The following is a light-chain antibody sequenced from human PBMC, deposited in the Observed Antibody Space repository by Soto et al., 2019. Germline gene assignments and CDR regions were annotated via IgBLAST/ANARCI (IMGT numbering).Light chain of an antibody. V-gene: IGKV1-12*01. CDR2: TGS. Sequence: DIQMTQSPSSVSASVGDRVTITCRASQAIDSWLAWYQQKPGEAPKLLIFTGSLLHSGVPPRFSGSRSGTDFTLTISSLQPEDVATKYCQQTLSLPPTFGQGTQV. J-gene: IGKJ1*01. CDR3: QQTLSLPPT. CDR1: QAIDSW.